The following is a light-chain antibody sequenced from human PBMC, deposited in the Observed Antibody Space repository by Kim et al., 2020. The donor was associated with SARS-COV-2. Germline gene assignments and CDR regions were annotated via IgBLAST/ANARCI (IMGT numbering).Light chain of an antibody. Sequence: QPVLTQSSSASASLGSSVKLTCTLSSGHSSYIIAWHQQQPGKAPRYLMKLEGSGSYNKGSGVPDRFSGSSSGADRYLTISNLQSEDEADYYCETWDSNTRVFGGGTQLTV. J-gene: IGLJ3*02. CDR1: SGHSSYI. CDR2: LEGSGSY. V-gene: IGLV4-60*03. CDR3: ETWDSNTRV.